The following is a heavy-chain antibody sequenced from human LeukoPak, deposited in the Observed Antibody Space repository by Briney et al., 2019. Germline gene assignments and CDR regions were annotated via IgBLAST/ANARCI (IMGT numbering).Heavy chain of an antibody. CDR1: GFTFSDHY. D-gene: IGHD3-22*01. CDR2: IRNKANSYTT. CDR3: ASSGSSSGYYYGMGY. V-gene: IGHV3-72*01. Sequence: GGSLRLSRAASGFTFSDHYMDWVRQAPGKGLEWVGRIRNKANSYTTEYAASVKGRFTISRDDSKNSLYLQMNSLKTEDTAVYYCASSGSSSGYYYGMGYWGQGTLVTVSS. J-gene: IGHJ4*02.